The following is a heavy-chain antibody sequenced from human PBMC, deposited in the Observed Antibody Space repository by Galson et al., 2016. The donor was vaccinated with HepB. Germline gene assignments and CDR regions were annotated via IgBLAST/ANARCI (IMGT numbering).Heavy chain of an antibody. J-gene: IGHJ4*02. CDR3: ATYNVSLGDYNAFDF. CDR2: ISTYNGNT. V-gene: IGHV1-18*01. Sequence: SVKVSCKASGYHFLNYGISWVRQAPGQGLEWMGWISTYNGNTKSALKVQDRVTMTTDTSTGTGYMELRSLTSEDTAVYYCATYNVSLGDYNAFDFWSQGTLVTVSA. D-gene: IGHD3-10*01. CDR1: GYHFLNYG.